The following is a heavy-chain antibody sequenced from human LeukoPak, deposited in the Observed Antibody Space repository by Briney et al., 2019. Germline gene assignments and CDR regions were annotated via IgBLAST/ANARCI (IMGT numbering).Heavy chain of an antibody. CDR2: ISSNGSTI. CDR1: GFTFSSYE. V-gene: IGHV3-48*03. D-gene: IGHD5-12*01. Sequence: GGSLRLSCAASGFTFSSYEMNWVRQAPGKGLEWVSYISSNGSTIYYADSVKGRFTISRDNAKNSLYLQMNSLRAEDTAVYYCARDSGYGFEYYFDYWGQGTLVTVSS. CDR3: ARDSGYGFEYYFDY. J-gene: IGHJ4*02.